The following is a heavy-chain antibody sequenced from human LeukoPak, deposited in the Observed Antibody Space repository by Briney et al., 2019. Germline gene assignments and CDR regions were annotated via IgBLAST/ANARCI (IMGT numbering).Heavy chain of an antibody. CDR3: ARGEKQLVGPGYYFDY. Sequence: SETLSLTCAVYGGSFSGYYWSWIRQPPGKGLEWIGEINHSGSTNYNPSLKSRVTISVDTSKNQFSLKLSSVTAADTAVYYCARGEKQLVGPGYYFDYWGQGTLVTVSS. J-gene: IGHJ4*02. CDR2: INHSGST. V-gene: IGHV4-34*01. CDR1: GGSFSGYY. D-gene: IGHD6-6*01.